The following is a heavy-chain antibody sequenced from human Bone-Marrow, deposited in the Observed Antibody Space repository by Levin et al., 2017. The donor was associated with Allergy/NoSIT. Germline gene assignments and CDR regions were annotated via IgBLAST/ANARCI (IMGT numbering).Heavy chain of an antibody. D-gene: IGHD3-3*01. V-gene: IGHV4-59*12. Sequence: SETLSLTCTVSGGSISSYYWSWIRQPPGKGLEWIGYISYSGSTNYNPSLKSRVTISVDTSKNQFSLKLSSVTAADTAVYYCAGNYDFWSGYSFGAFDIWGQGTMVTVSS. CDR2: ISYSGST. CDR3: AGNYDFWSGYSFGAFDI. J-gene: IGHJ3*02. CDR1: GGSISSYY.